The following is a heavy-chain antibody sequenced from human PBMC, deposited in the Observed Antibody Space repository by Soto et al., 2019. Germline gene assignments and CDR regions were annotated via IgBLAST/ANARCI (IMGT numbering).Heavy chain of an antibody. CDR3: AMQPLVDTMADNFDY. CDR1: GYTFTSYY. Sequence: ASVKVSCKASGYTFTSYYMHWVRQAPGQGLEWMGIINPSGGSTSYAQKFQGRVTMTRDTSTSTVYMELSSVTAVDTAVYYCAMQPLVDTMADNFDYWGQGTLVTLSS. D-gene: IGHD5-12*01. CDR2: INPSGGST. V-gene: IGHV1-46*01. J-gene: IGHJ4*02.